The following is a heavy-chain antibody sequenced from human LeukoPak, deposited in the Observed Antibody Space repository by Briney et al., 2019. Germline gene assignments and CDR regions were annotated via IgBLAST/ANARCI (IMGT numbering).Heavy chain of an antibody. V-gene: IGHV3-23*01. J-gene: IGHJ4*02. Sequence: PGGSLRLSCAVSGITLSNYALSWVRQAPGKGLEWVASISGGGNNVYYAGSAKGRFTISRDNSQHTLYLQMTSLRAEDTAVYFCAKDVVAAAGFYFDYWGQGTLVTVSS. CDR3: AKDVVAAAGFYFDY. D-gene: IGHD6-13*01. CDR1: GITLSNYA. CDR2: ISGGGNNV.